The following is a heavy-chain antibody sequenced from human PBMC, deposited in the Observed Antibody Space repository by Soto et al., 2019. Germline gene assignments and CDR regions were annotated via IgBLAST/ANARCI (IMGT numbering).Heavy chain of an antibody. V-gene: IGHV3-21*01. CDR3: ASMYSSAWARDY. D-gene: IGHD6-19*01. CDR1: GFTFSSYS. CDR2: ISVGSGHI. J-gene: IGHJ4*02. Sequence: PGWSLRLSCAASGFTFSSYSMNWVRQAPGKGLEWVSSISVGSGHIYYADSVKGRFTISRDNAKNTLYLQMNNLRAEDTAVYYCASMYSSAWARDYWGQGALVTVSA.